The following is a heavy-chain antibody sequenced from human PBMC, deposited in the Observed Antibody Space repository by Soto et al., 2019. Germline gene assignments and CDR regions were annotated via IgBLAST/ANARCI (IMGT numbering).Heavy chain of an antibody. CDR1: GGSISSYY. D-gene: IGHD3-10*01. J-gene: IGHJ4*02. V-gene: IGHV4-59*01. Sequence: SETLSLTCTVSGGSISSYYWSWIRQPPGKGLEWIGYIYYSGSTNYNPSLKSRVTISVDTSKNQFSLKLSSVTAADTAVYYCARGVGYYGSGSYFSFDHWGQGTLVTVSS. CDR2: IYYSGST. CDR3: ARGVGYYGSGSYFSFDH.